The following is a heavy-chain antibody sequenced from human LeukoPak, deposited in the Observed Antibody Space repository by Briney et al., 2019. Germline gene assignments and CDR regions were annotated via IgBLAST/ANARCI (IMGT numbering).Heavy chain of an antibody. CDR1: CGSISSYD. CDR3: AREGDCSGGSCYSGPFDY. Sequence: SETLSLTCTVSCGSISSYDWSWIRQPAGKGLEWIGQIYATGSTNYNPSLKSRVTMSVDTSKNQFSLELTSVTAADTAVYYCAREGDCSGGSCYSGPFDYWGQGTLVTVSS. D-gene: IGHD2-15*01. J-gene: IGHJ4*02. CDR2: IYATGST. V-gene: IGHV4-4*07.